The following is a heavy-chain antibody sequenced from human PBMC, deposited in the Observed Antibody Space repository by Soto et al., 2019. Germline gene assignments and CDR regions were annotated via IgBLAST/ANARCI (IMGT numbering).Heavy chain of an antibody. Sequence: QVQLQESGPGLVKPSQTLSLTCTVSGGSISRGGYYWSWIRQHPGKGLEWIGYIYYRGGTYYNPSLKSRVTISVDTSKIQFSLRLSSVTAADTAVYYCARKDSGYADYMDVWGKGTTVTVSS. CDR1: GGSISRGGYY. D-gene: IGHD5-12*01. V-gene: IGHV4-31*03. CDR3: ARKDSGYADYMDV. CDR2: IYYRGGT. J-gene: IGHJ6*03.